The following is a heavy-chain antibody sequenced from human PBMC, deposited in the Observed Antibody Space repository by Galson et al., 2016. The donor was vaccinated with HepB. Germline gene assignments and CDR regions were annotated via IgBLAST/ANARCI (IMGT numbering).Heavy chain of an antibody. J-gene: IGHJ6*02. V-gene: IGHV3-48*02. CDR3: ARDSPGIGQFYYYYYGMDV. Sequence: SLRLCCAASGFTFSSYSMNWVRQAPGKGLEWVSYISSSSSTIYYADSVKGRFTISRDNAKNSLYLQMNSLRDEDTAVYYCARDSPGIGQFYYYYYGMDVWGQGTTVTVSS. D-gene: IGHD1-14*01. CDR2: ISSSSSTI. CDR1: GFTFSSYS.